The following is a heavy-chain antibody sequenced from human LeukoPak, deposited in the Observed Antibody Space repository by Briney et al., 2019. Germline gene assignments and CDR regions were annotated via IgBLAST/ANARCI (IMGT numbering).Heavy chain of an antibody. D-gene: IGHD1-26*01. J-gene: IGHJ4*02. CDR1: GFTITTYA. V-gene: IGHV3-23*01. Sequence: GGSLRLSCAASGFTITTYAVNWVRQAPGKGLEGVSGIGGGGTEYYADPVKGRFIISSDSSQNLVHLQMNSLTVEDTAVYCARAQGALDYWGQGTLVTVSS. CDR3: ARAQGALDY. CDR2: IGGGGTE.